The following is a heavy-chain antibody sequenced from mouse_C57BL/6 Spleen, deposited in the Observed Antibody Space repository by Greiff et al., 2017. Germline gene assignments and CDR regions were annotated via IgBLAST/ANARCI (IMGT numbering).Heavy chain of an antibody. CDR1: GFTFSDYG. CDR3: ARGGTLTFAD. D-gene: IGHD3-3*01. V-gene: IGHV5-17*01. J-gene: IGHJ3*01. CDR2: ISSGSSTI. Sequence: EVQLVESGGGLVKPGGSLKLSCAASGFTFSDYGMHWVRQAPEKGLEWVAYISSGSSTIYYADTVKGRFTISRDNAKNTLCLQMTSLRSEDTAMYYCARGGTLTFADWGQGTLVTVSA.